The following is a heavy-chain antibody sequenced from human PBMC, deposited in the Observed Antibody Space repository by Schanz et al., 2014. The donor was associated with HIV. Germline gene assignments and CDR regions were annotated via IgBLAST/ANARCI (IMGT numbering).Heavy chain of an antibody. V-gene: IGHV3-33*05. J-gene: IGHJ5*02. CDR3: ARDYHWNWFDP. Sequence: VQLVESGGGLVKPGGSLRLSCVASGFTFDNYGMHWVRQAPDKGLEWVAVMSYDGIRKNYADSVKGRFTISRDNTKNSLYLQMNSLRAEDTAVYYCARDYHWNWFDPWGQGTLVTVSS. CDR1: GFTFDNYG. D-gene: IGHD1-20*01. CDR2: MSYDGIRK.